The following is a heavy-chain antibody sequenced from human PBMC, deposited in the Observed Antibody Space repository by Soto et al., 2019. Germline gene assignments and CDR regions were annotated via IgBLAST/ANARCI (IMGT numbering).Heavy chain of an antibody. CDR2: IYYSGST. D-gene: IGHD2-2*01. V-gene: IGHV4-31*03. CDR1: GGSISSGGYY. J-gene: IGHJ4*02. Sequence: SETLSLTCTVSGGSISSGGYYWSWIRQHPGKGLEWIGYIYYSGSTYYNPSLKSRVTISVDTSKNQFSLKLSSVTAADTAVYYCARGTGAVVVPAGHIGVWGQGTLVTVSS. CDR3: ARGTGAVVVPAGHIGV.